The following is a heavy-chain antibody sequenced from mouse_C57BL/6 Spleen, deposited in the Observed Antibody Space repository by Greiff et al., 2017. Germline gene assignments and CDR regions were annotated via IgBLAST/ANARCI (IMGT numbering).Heavy chain of an antibody. Sequence: VQLQQPGAELVRPGSSVKLSCKASGYTFTSYWMHWVKQRPIQGLEWIGNIDPSDSETHYNQKFKDKATLTVDKSSSTAYMQLSSLTSEDSAVYYCARSEVYDSPDYWCQGTTLTVSS. D-gene: IGHD2-4*01. J-gene: IGHJ2*01. CDR3: ARSEVYDSPDY. V-gene: IGHV1-52*01. CDR2: IDPSDSET. CDR1: GYTFTSYW.